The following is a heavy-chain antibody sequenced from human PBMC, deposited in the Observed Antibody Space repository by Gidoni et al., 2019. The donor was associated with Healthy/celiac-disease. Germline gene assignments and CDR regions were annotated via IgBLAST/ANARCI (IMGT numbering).Heavy chain of an antibody. CDR3: ARDGIAARSEAFDY. V-gene: IGHV3-21*01. CDR1: AFTFSSYS. J-gene: IGHJ4*02. D-gene: IGHD6-6*01. Sequence: EVQLLESGGGLVKPGGSLRLSCEASAFTFSSYSMNWVRQAPGKGLEWVSSISSSSSYIYYADSVKGRFTISRDNAKNSLYLQMNSLRAEDTAVYYCARDGIAARSEAFDYWGQGTLVTVSS. CDR2: ISSSSSYI.